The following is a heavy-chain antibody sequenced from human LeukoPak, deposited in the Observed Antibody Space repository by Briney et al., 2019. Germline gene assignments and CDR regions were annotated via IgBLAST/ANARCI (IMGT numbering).Heavy chain of an antibody. CDR2: MNPNSGNT. CDR1: GYTFTSYD. D-gene: IGHD3-3*01. CDR3: ARGHKAIFGVVKDYYYMDV. V-gene: IGHV1-8*01. J-gene: IGHJ6*03. Sequence: ASVKVSCKASGYTFTSYDINWVRQATGQGLEWTGWMNPNSGNTGYAQKFQGRVTMTRNTSISTAYMELSSLRSEDTAVYYCARGHKAIFGVVKDYYYMDVWGKGTTVTVSS.